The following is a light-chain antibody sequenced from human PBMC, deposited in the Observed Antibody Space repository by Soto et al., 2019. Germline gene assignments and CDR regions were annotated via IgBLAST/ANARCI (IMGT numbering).Light chain of an antibody. CDR3: TSYTSSGTHV. Sequence: QSALTQPASVSRSPGQSITISCTGTTSDVGGYNNVSWHQQHPGKAPKLMIYDVINRPSGVSNRFSGSKSDNTASLTISGLQAEDEADYYCTSYTSSGTHVFGSGTKLTVL. CDR1: TSDVGGYNN. J-gene: IGLJ1*01. V-gene: IGLV2-14*01. CDR2: DVI.